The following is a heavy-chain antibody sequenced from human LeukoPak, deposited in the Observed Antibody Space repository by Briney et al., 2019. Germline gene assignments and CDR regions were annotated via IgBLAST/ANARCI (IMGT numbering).Heavy chain of an antibody. CDR1: GGSISSYY. J-gene: IGHJ5*02. Sequence: SETPSLTCTVSGGSISSYYWSWIRQPPGKGLEWIGYIYYSGSTNYNPSLKSRVTISVDTSKNQFSLKLSSVTAADTAVFYCARGAGGDFWSGNNWFDPWGQGTLVTVSS. V-gene: IGHV4-59*08. D-gene: IGHD3-3*01. CDR3: ARGAGGDFWSGNNWFDP. CDR2: IYYSGST.